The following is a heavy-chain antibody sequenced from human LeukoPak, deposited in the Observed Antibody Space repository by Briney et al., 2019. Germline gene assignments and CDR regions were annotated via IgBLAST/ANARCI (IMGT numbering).Heavy chain of an antibody. CDR1: GFTFSDYE. Sequence: GGSLRLSCAASGFTFSDYETNWVRQAPGKGLEWVSYISSSASIIYYSDSVKGRFTISRDNSKNTLFLQMNSLRAEDTAVYYCARESESYDSSGSTFNYWGQGTLVTVSS. D-gene: IGHD3-22*01. J-gene: IGHJ4*02. V-gene: IGHV3-48*03. CDR2: ISSSASII. CDR3: ARESESYDSSGSTFNY.